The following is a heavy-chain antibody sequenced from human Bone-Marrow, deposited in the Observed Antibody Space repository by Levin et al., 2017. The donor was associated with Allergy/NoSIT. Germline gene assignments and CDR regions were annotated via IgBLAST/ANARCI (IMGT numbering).Heavy chain of an antibody. CDR1: GYTFTGYY. Sequence: ALVKVSCKASGYTFTGYYLHWVRHAPGQGLEWMGWINPNSGDTNSAQKFQGRVTMTRDTSITTAYMELSRLTSDDTAVYYCARERSITIFGVVPTKTFDYWGQGTLVTVSS. CDR3: ARERSITIFGVVPTKTFDY. CDR2: INPNSGDT. V-gene: IGHV1-2*02. D-gene: IGHD3-3*01. J-gene: IGHJ4*02.